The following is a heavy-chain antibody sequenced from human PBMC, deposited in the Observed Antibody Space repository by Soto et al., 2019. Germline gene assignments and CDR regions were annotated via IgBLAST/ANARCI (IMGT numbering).Heavy chain of an antibody. J-gene: IGHJ4*02. CDR2: ISDTAGDT. Sequence: EVQLLESGGGLVQIGGSLRLSCEASGFTFTNYAMSWARQAPGKGLEWVSAISDTAGDTYYADSVEGRFTFSRDNSKNTLYLHMKSLRAEDTAVYYCARYSRGRGYKYGYADFWGQGTLVVVSS. CDR3: ARYSRGRGYKYGYADF. D-gene: IGHD5-18*01. CDR1: GFTFTNYA. V-gene: IGHV3-23*01.